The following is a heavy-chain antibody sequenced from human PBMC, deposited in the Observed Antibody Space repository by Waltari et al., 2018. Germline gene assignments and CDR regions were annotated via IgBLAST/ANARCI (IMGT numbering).Heavy chain of an antibody. J-gene: IGHJ6*02. Sequence: QVQLVQSGAEVKKPGASVKVSCKASGDTFTNSDINWVRQAPGKGLEWMGWMNPKSGKRGYAQKFLGRVTTTMDISINTAYMELSRRTSEDTAVYYCAAEKWERQGGYYYFGMDVWGQGTTVTVSS. CDR3: AAEKWERQGGYYYFGMDV. V-gene: IGHV1-8*01. D-gene: IGHD1-26*01. CDR1: GDTFTNSD. CDR2: MNPKSGKR.